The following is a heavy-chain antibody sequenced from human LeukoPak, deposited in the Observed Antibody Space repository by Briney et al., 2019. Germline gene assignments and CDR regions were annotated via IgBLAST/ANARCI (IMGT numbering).Heavy chain of an antibody. CDR2: ISGSGGST. D-gene: IGHD3-22*01. V-gene: IGHV3-23*01. Sequence: GGSLRLSCAASGFTFSSYAMSWVRQAPGKGLGWVSAISGSGGSTYYADSVKGRFTISRDNSKNTLYLQMNSLRAEDTAVYYCLTSHYYDSSGYYPTVDYWGQGTLVTVSS. CDR3: LTSHYYDSSGYYPTVDY. J-gene: IGHJ4*02. CDR1: GFTFSSYA.